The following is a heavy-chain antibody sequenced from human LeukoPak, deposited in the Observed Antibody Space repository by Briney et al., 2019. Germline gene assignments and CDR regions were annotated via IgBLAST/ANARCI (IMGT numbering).Heavy chain of an antibody. CDR3: ARCHDYSNSYFDY. Sequence: PSETLSLTCAVYGGSFSGYYWSWIRQPPGKGLEWIGEINHSGSTNYNPSLKSRVTISVDTSKNQFSLKLSSVTAADTAVYYCARCHDYSNSYFDYWGQGTLVTVSS. CDR1: GGSFSGYY. V-gene: IGHV4-34*01. J-gene: IGHJ4*02. CDR2: INHSGST. D-gene: IGHD4-11*01.